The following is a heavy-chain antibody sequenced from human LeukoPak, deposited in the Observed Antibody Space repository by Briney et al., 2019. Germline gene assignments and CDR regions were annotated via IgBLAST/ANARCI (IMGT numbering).Heavy chain of an antibody. V-gene: IGHV1-2*02. CDR1: GYTFSGYY. CDR3: ARKPLDYYETLDAFDL. D-gene: IGHD3-22*01. Sequence: GASVKVSCKAAGYTFSGYYLHWVRQVPGQGLEWMGWINCNSGATNLAQKFQGRVTMTKDRPIRTAYMEPKSLRSDDTAIYYCARKPLDYYETLDAFDLWGQGTMVIVSS. CDR2: INCNSGAT. J-gene: IGHJ3*01.